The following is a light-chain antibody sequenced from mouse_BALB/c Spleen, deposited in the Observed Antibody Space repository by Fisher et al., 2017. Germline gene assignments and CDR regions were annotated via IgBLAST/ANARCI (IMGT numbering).Light chain of an antibody. CDR2: DTS. V-gene: IGKV4-63*01. CDR3: FQGSGYPLT. Sequence: DIVLTQSTAIMSASPGEKVTMTCRASSSVSYMHWYQQKPGSSPKPWIYDTSKLASGVPGRFSGSGSGNSYSLTISSMEAEDVATYYCFQGSGYPLTFGAGTKLELK. CDR1: SSVSY. J-gene: IGKJ5*01.